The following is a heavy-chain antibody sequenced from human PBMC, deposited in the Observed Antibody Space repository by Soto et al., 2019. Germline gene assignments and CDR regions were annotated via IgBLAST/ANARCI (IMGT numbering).Heavy chain of an antibody. J-gene: IGHJ6*02. CDR2: ISSSSSYI. CDR1: GFTFSSYS. Sequence: GGSLRLSCAASGFTFSSYSMNWVRQAPGKGLEWVSSISSSSSYIYYADSVKGRFTISRDNAKNSLYLQMNSLRAEDTAVYYCARDSVVPFGYYYYGMDVWGQGTTVTVSS. D-gene: IGHD2-2*01. V-gene: IGHV3-21*01. CDR3: ARDSVVPFGYYYYGMDV.